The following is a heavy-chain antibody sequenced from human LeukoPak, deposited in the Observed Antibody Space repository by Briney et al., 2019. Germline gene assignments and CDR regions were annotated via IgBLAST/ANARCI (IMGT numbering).Heavy chain of an antibody. Sequence: GASVKVSCKASGGTFSSYAISWVRQAPGQGLEWMGRIIPILGIANYAQKFQGRVTITADKSTSTAYMELSSLRSEDTAVYYCACRDGYNSHYFDYWGQGTLVTVSS. D-gene: IGHD5-12*01. V-gene: IGHV1-69*04. CDR3: ACRDGYNSHYFDY. CDR1: GGTFSSYA. J-gene: IGHJ4*02. CDR2: IIPILGIA.